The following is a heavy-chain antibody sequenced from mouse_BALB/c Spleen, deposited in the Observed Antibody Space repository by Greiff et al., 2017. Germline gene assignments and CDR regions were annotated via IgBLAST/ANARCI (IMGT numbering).Heavy chain of an antibody. D-gene: IGHD2-4*01. CDR1: GFTFSSFG. Sequence: DVKLVESGGGLVQPGGSRKLSCAASGFTFSSFGMHWVRQAPEKGLEWVAYISSGSSTIYYADTVKGRFTISRDNPKNTLFLQMTSLSSEDTAMYYCAREDYGFAYWGQGTLVTVSA. CDR2: ISSGSSTI. J-gene: IGHJ3*01. CDR3: AREDYGFAY. V-gene: IGHV5-17*02.